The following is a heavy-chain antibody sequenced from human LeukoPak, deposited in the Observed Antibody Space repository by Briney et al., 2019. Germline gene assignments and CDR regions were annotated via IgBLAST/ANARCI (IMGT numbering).Heavy chain of an antibody. CDR1: GGSFSGYY. Sequence: SETLSLTCAVYGGSFSGYYWSWIRQPPGKGLEWIGEINHSGSTNYDPSLKSRVTISVDTSKNQFSLKLSSVTAADTAVYYCARLIENTIFGVVTTYYFDYWGQGTLVTVSS. J-gene: IGHJ4*02. CDR3: ARLIENTIFGVVTTYYFDY. CDR2: INHSGST. D-gene: IGHD3-3*01. V-gene: IGHV4-34*01.